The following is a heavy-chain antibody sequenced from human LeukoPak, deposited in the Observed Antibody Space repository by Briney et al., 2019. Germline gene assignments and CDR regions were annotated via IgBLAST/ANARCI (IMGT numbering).Heavy chain of an antibody. D-gene: IGHD5-24*01. V-gene: IGHV3-30*04. CDR1: GFTFSSYA. J-gene: IGHJ4*02. CDR2: ISYDGSNK. Sequence: PGRSLRLSCAASGFTFSSYAMHWVRQAPGKGLEWVAVISYDGSNKYYADSVKGRFTISRDNSKNTLYLQMNSLRAEDTAVYYCARDSRREMATINYYFDYWGQGTLVTVSS. CDR3: ARDSRREMATINYYFDY.